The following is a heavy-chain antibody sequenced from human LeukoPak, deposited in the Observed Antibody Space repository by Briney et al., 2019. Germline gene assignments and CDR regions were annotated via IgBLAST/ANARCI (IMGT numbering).Heavy chain of an antibody. CDR3: ARVPVDYYYYMDV. V-gene: IGHV3-20*04. D-gene: IGHD4-23*01. CDR2: INWNGGTT. CDR1: GFTFDDYG. Sequence: GGSLRLSCAASGFTFDDYGMSWVRQAPGKGLEWVSGINWNGGTTGYADSVKGRFTISRDNAKNSLYLQMNSLRAEDTALYYCARVPVDYYYYMDVWGKGTTVTVSS. J-gene: IGHJ6*03.